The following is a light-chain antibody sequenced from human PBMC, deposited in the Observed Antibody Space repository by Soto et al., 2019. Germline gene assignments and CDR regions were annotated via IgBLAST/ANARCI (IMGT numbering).Light chain of an antibody. V-gene: IGLV1-44*01. CDR3: AVWDESLNSLL. CDR2: YND. J-gene: IGLJ3*02. CDR1: GSNIGTNP. Sequence: QSVLTQPPSASGTPGQRVTISCSGSGSNIGTNPVNWYQHVPGTAPSVLIFYNDQRPSGVPDRFSGSKSGTSASLAISGLQSGDGAHYYCAVWDESLNSLLFGGGTKVTVL.